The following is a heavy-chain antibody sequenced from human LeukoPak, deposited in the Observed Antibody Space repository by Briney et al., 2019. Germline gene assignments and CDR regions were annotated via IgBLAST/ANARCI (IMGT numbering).Heavy chain of an antibody. Sequence: ASVKVSCKASGYTFTSYYMHWVRQAPGQGLEWMGIINPRGGSTSYAQKFQGRVTMTRDMSTSTVYMELSSLRSEDTAVYYCARDASTDDILTGYYGDWGQGTLSPSPQ. D-gene: IGHD3-9*01. J-gene: IGHJ4*02. CDR2: INPRGGST. CDR1: GYTFTSYY. CDR3: ARDASTDDILTGYYGD. V-gene: IGHV1-46*01.